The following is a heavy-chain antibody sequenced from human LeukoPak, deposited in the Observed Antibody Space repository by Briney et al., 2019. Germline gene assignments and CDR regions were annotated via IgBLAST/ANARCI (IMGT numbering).Heavy chain of an antibody. D-gene: IGHD3-22*01. CDR2: IFYSGTT. Sequence: SETLSLTCTVSGDSISTYTYYWGWIRQPPGKGLEWIGSIFYSGTTYYNPSLKSRVTMSGDTSKNQFSLKLSSVTAADTAVYYCARHSTHDYDSVNHVFDYWGQGTLVTVSS. J-gene: IGHJ4*02. CDR1: GDSISTYTYY. V-gene: IGHV4-39*01. CDR3: ARHSTHDYDSVNHVFDY.